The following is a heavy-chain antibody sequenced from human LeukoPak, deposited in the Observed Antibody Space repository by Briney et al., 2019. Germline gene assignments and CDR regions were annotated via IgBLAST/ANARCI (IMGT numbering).Heavy chain of an antibody. CDR3: ARDSLDGYCSGGSCEDAFDI. V-gene: IGHV3-21*01. J-gene: IGHJ3*02. CDR1: GFTFSSYS. D-gene: IGHD2-15*01. CDR2: ISSSSSYI. Sequence: GGSLRLSCAASGFTFSSYSMNWVRQAPGKGLEWVSSISSSSSYICYADSVKGRFTISRDNAKNSLYLQMNSLRAEDTAVYYCARDSLDGYCSGGSCEDAFDIWGQGTMVTVSS.